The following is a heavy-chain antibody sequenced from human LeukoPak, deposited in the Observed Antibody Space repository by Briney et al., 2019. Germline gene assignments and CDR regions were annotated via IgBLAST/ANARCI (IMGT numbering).Heavy chain of an antibody. V-gene: IGHV3-48*03. CDR3: AKGGVWFGNSNP. CDR2: ISSSGSTI. D-gene: IGHD3-10*01. J-gene: IGHJ5*02. CDR1: GFTLSSYE. Sequence: GGSLRLSCAASGFTLSSYEMNWVRQAPGKGLEWVSYISSSGSTIYYADSMKGRFTISRDNSKNTLYLQMNSLRPEDTAVYFCAKGGVWFGNSNPWGQGTLVTVSS.